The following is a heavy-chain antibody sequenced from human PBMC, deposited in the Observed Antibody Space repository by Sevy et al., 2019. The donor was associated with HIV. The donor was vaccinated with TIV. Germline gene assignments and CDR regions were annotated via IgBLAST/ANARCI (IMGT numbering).Heavy chain of an antibody. Sequence: GESLRLSCTASGFTFSSYEMNWVRQAPGKGLEWVSYISNSGSNIYYSDSVKGRFTISRDNAKNSLYLQMNSLRAEDTAVYYCARDLPPSATTVAHFDYWGRGTLVTVSS. CDR3: ARDLPPSATTVAHFDY. CDR2: ISNSGSNI. J-gene: IGHJ4*02. CDR1: GFTFSSYE. V-gene: IGHV3-48*03. D-gene: IGHD4-17*01.